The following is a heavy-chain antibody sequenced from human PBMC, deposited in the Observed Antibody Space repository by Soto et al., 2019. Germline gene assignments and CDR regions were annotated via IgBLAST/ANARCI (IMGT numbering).Heavy chain of an antibody. CDR2: ISGSGGST. CDR3: AKEADIVVVPAATLDY. V-gene: IGHV3-23*01. CDR1: GFTFSSYA. J-gene: IGHJ4*02. Sequence: EVQLLESGGGLVQPGGSLRLSCAASGFTFSSYAMSWVRQAPGKGLEWVSAISGSGGSTYYADSVKGRFTISRDTSKNTLYLQMNSLRAEDTAVYYCAKEADIVVVPAATLDYWGQGTLVTVSS. D-gene: IGHD2-2*01.